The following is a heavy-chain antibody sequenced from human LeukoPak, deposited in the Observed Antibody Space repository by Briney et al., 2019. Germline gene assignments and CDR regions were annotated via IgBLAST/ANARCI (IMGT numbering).Heavy chain of an antibody. J-gene: IGHJ4*02. CDR1: GFTFSSYG. V-gene: IGHV3-33*01. D-gene: IGHD6-13*01. Sequence: PGGSLRLSCAASGFTFSSYGMHWVRQAPGKGLEWVAVIWYGGSNKYYADSVKGRFTISRDNSKNTLYLQMNSLRAEDTAVYYCARDLLYSSSWYVGLDYWGQGTLVTVSS. CDR2: IWYGGSNK. CDR3: ARDLLYSSSWYVGLDY.